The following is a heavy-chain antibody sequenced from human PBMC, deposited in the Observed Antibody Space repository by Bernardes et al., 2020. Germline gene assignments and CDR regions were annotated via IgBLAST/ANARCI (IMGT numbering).Heavy chain of an antibody. V-gene: IGHV4-59*01. Sequence: SETLSLTCTVSGGSISSYYWSWIRHPPGKGLEWIGYIYYSGSTNYNPSLKSRVTISVDTSKNQFSLKLSSVTAADTAVYYCARYCSSTSCYGAGGYYYYGMDVWGKGTTVTVSS. CDR2: IYYSGST. D-gene: IGHD2-2*01. J-gene: IGHJ6*04. CDR3: ARYCSSTSCYGAGGYYYYGMDV. CDR1: GGSISSYY.